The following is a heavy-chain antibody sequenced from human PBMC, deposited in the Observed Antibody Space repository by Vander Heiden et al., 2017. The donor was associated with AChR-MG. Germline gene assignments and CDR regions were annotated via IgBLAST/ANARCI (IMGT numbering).Heavy chain of an antibody. CDR1: GGSISSSSYY. V-gene: IGHV4-39*01. D-gene: IGHD1-26*01. J-gene: IGHJ4*02. CDR2: IYYSGST. Sequence: QLQLQESGPGLVKPSETLSLTCTVSGGSISSSSYYWGWIRQPPGKGLEWIGSIYYSGSTYYNPSLKSRVTISVDTSKNQFSLKLSSVTAADTAVYYCARLRRELLVGARRYYFDYWGQGTLVTVSS. CDR3: ARLRRELLVGARRYYFDY.